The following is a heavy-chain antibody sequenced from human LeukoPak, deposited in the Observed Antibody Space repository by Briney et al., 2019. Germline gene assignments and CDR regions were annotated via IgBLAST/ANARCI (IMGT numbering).Heavy chain of an antibody. V-gene: IGHV4-59*08. Sequence: SETLSLTCTVSGGSISSYYWSWIRQPPGKGLEWIGYIYYSGSTNYNPSLKSRVTISVDTSKNQFSLKLTSVTAADTAVYYCARLVPPGWFDPWGQGTLVTVSS. CDR3: ARLVPPGWFDP. CDR1: GGSISSYY. J-gene: IGHJ5*02. CDR2: IYYSGST.